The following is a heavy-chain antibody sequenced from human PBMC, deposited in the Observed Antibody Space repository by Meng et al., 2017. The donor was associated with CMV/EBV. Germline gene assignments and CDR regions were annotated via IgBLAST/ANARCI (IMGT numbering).Heavy chain of an antibody. J-gene: IGHJ1*01. D-gene: IGHD3-22*01. Sequence: ASVKVSCKASGYTFTGYYMHWVRQAPGQGLEWMGWINPNSDGTNYAQKFQGRVTMTRDTSISTAYMELSRLRSDDTAAYYCARDRILYSSGYQGYFQHWGQGTLVPSPQ. CDR3: ARDRILYSSGYQGYFQH. CDR1: GYTFTGYY. V-gene: IGHV1-2*02. CDR2: INPNSDGT.